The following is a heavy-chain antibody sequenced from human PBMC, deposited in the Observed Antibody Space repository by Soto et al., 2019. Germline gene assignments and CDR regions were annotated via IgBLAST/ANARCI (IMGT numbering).Heavy chain of an antibody. CDR1: GYTFTGYY. Sequence: VQVSCKASGYTFTGYYMHWVRHSPGQGLEWMGWINPNSGGTNYAQKFQGRVTMTRDTSISTAYMELSRLRSDDTAVYYCARETVAATDGYFDYWGQGTLVTVSS. CDR3: ARETVAATDGYFDY. V-gene: IGHV1-2*02. D-gene: IGHD6-19*01. CDR2: INPNSGGT. J-gene: IGHJ4*02.